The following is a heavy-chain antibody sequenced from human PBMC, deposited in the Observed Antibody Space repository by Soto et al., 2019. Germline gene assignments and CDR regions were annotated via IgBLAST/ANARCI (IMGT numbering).Heavy chain of an antibody. V-gene: IGHV3-30*18. CDR3: AKVAAAHLPWFDP. Sequence: GGSLRLSCAASGFTFSSYGMHWVRQAPGKGLEWVAVISYDGSNKYYADSVKGRFTISRDNSKNTLYLQMNSLRAEDTAVYYCAKVAAAHLPWFDPWGQGTLVTVSS. D-gene: IGHD6-13*01. J-gene: IGHJ5*02. CDR1: GFTFSSYG. CDR2: ISYDGSNK.